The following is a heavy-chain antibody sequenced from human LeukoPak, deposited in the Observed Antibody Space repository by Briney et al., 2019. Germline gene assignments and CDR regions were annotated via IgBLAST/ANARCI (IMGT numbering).Heavy chain of an antibody. CDR3: AKSEAYYYMDV. CDR1: GFTFSSYG. J-gene: IGHJ6*03. V-gene: IGHV3-33*06. CDR2: IWYDGSNK. Sequence: GGSLRLTCAASGFTFSSYGMHWVRQAPGKGLEWVAVIWYDGSNKYYADSVKGRFTISRDNSKNTLYLQMNSLRAEDTAVYYCAKSEAYYYMDVWGKGTTVTVSS.